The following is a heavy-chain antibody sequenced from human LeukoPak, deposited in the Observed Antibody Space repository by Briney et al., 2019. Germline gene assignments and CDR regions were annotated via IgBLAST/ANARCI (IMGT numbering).Heavy chain of an antibody. CDR3: ARDPWGGDAFDI. D-gene: IGHD3-16*01. J-gene: IGHJ3*02. CDR1: GFTFSSYS. V-gene: IGHV3-21*01. Sequence: PGGSLRLSCTASGFTFSSYSLNWVRQAPGKGLEWVSSVSTGSNYIYYADSVKGRFTISRDNDKNSLYLQMNSLRVEDTAVYYCARDPWGGDAFDIWGQGTMVTVSS. CDR2: VSTGSNYI.